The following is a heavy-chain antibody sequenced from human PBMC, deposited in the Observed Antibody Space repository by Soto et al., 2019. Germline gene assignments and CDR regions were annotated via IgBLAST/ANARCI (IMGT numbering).Heavy chain of an antibody. J-gene: IGHJ5*02. CDR2: IYYSGST. V-gene: IGHV4-59*08. CDR3: ARAKAPLYSSSWYWFDP. D-gene: IGHD6-13*01. Sequence: QVQLQESGPGLVKPSGTLSLTCTVSGGSISSYYWSWIRQPPGKGLEWIGYIYYSGSTNYNPSLKSRVTISVDTSKNQFSLKLSSVTAADTAVYYCARAKAPLYSSSWYWFDPWGQGTLVTVSS. CDR1: GGSISSYY.